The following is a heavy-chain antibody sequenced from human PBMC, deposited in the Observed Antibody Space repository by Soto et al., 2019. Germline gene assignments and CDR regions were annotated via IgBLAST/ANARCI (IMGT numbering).Heavy chain of an antibody. CDR3: AKDTSLKLRGERSRYFDY. D-gene: IGHD3-16*01. CDR2: ISGSGGST. CDR1: GFTFSSYA. V-gene: IGHV3-23*01. Sequence: GGSLRLSCAASGFTFSSYAMSWVRQAPGKGLEWVSAISGSGGSTYYADSVKGRFTISRDNSKNTLYLQMNSLRAEDTAVYYCAKDTSLKLRGERSRYFDYWGQGTLVTVSS. J-gene: IGHJ4*02.